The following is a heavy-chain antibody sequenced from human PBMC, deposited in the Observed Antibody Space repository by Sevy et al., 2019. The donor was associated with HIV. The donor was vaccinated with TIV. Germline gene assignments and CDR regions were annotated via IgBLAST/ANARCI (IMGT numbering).Heavy chain of an antibody. D-gene: IGHD1-26*01. CDR2: IRSKAYGGTT. V-gene: IGHV3-49*03. CDR1: GFTFGDYA. Sequence: GGSLRLSCTASGFTFGDYAMSWFRQAPGKGLEWVGFIRSKAYGGTTEYAASVKGRFTISRDDSKSIPYLQMNSLKTEDTAMYYCTNSGSYYSHYYYYGMDVWGQGTTVTVSS. J-gene: IGHJ6*02. CDR3: TNSGSYYSHYYYYGMDV.